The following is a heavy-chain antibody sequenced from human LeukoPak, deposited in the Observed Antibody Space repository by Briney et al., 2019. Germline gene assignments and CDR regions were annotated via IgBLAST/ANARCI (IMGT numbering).Heavy chain of an antibody. D-gene: IGHD5-12*01. CDR3: ARDRGLVATNADYYMDV. V-gene: IGHV3-11*01. Sequence: GGSLRLSCAASGFTFSHYYMSWIRQAPGKGLEWISYITNSGSMFYADSVKGRFTVSRDDAKNSLFLQVNSLRAEDTAVYYCARDRGLVATNADYYMDVWGKGTTVTVSS. CDR1: GFTFSHYY. CDR2: ITNSGSM. J-gene: IGHJ6*03.